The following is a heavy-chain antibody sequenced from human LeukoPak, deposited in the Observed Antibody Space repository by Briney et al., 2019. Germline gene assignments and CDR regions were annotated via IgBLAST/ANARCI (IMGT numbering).Heavy chain of an antibody. CDR2: SRGESSTQ. CDR3: ARDYSRWHGDFDV. D-gene: IGHD6-13*01. V-gene: IGHV3-48*02. J-gene: IGHJ3*01. Sequence: PGGSLRLSCAGSGFSISNYGMNWVRHAPGEGLEWLSLSRGESSTQYYADAEEGRLTIYRENHQNSLYLQMNILRDEGTAVYFCARDYSRWHGDFDVWGQGTMVTVSS. CDR1: GFSISNYG.